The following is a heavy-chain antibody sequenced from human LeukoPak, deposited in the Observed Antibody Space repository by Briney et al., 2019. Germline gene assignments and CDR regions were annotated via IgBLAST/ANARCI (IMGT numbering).Heavy chain of an antibody. Sequence: PGGSLRLSCAASGFTFSSYAMHWVRQAPGKGLEWVAVISYDGSNKYYADSVKGRFTISRDNAKNSLYLQMHSLRDEDTALYYCARGYYGDYYYFDLWGRGTLVSVSS. CDR2: ISYDGSNK. V-gene: IGHV3-30-3*01. D-gene: IGHD4-17*01. J-gene: IGHJ2*01. CDR3: ARGYYGDYYYFDL. CDR1: GFTFSSYA.